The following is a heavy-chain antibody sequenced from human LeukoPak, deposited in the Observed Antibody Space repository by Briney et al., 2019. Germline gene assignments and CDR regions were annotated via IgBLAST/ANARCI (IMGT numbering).Heavy chain of an antibody. D-gene: IGHD6-13*01. J-gene: IGHJ5*02. CDR1: GGSISSYY. Sequence: SETLSLTCTVSGGSISSYYWSWIRQPPGKGLEWIGYIYYSGSTNYNPSLKSRVTISVDTSKNQFSLKLSSVTAADTAVYYCARGGKQQLVCYWFDPWGQGTLVTVSS. CDR3: ARGGKQQLVCYWFDP. V-gene: IGHV4-59*01. CDR2: IYYSGST.